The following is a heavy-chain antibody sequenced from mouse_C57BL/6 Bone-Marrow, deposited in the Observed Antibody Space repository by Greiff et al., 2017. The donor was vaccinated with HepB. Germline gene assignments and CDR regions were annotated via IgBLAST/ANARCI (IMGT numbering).Heavy chain of an antibody. D-gene: IGHD2-3*01. CDR2: ISSGGDYI. CDR3: TRGERIYDGYPYYFDY. CDR1: GFTFSSYA. Sequence: EVKVVESGEGLVKPGGSLKLSCAASGFTFSSYAMSWVRQTPEKRLEWVAYISSGGDYIYYADTVKGRFTISRDNARNTLYLQMSSLKSEDTAMYYCTRGERIYDGYPYYFDYWGQGTTLTVSS. V-gene: IGHV5-9-1*02. J-gene: IGHJ2*01.